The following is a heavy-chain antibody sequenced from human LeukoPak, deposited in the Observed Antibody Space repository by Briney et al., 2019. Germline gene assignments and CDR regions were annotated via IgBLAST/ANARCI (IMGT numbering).Heavy chain of an antibody. Sequence: ASVKVSCKASGYAFTGCYMHWVRQAPGQGLEWMGRINPNSGGTNYAQKFQGRVTMTRDTSISTAYMELSRLRCDDTAVYYCAMYYYDSSGYGAFDIWGQGTMVTVSS. J-gene: IGHJ3*02. CDR2: INPNSGGT. CDR3: AMYYYDSSGYGAFDI. CDR1: GYAFTGCY. D-gene: IGHD3-22*01. V-gene: IGHV1-2*06.